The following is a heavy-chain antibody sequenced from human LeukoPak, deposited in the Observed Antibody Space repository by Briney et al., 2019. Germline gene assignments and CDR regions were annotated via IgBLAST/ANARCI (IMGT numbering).Heavy chain of an antibody. CDR3: ARDQYDFWSGYRYYYYCYMDV. D-gene: IGHD3-3*01. Sequence: ASVKVSCKASGYTFTSYYMHWVRQAPGQGLEWMGLIDPTGGSTGYAQKFQGRVTMTTDTSTSTAYMELRSLRSDDTAVYYCARDQYDFWSGYRYYYYCYMDVWGKGTTVTVSS. CDR2: IDPTGGST. J-gene: IGHJ6*03. V-gene: IGHV1-46*01. CDR1: GYTFTSYY.